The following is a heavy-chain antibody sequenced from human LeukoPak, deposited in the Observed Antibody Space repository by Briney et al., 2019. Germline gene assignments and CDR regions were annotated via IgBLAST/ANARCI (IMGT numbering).Heavy chain of an antibody. J-gene: IGHJ5*02. CDR2: IYYSGST. CDR1: GGSISSYY. Sequence: PSETLSLTCTVSGGSISSYYWSWIRQPPGKGLEWIGYIYYSGSTNYNPSLKSRVTISEDTSKNQFSLKMTSVTAADTAVYYCARDPSSGWYLKGWFDPWGQGTLVTVSS. V-gene: IGHV4-59*12. CDR3: ARDPSSGWYLKGWFDP. D-gene: IGHD6-19*01.